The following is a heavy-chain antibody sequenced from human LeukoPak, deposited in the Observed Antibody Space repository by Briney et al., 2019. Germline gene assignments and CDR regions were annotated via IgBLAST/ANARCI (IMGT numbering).Heavy chain of an antibody. V-gene: IGHV4-4*02. Sequence: SETLSLTCAVSGGSVSHSNWWTWVRQSPGKGLEWIGEVHPSEGTNYNPSLKGRVTISLDKSKNQFSLELNSVTAADTAIYYCATYYDRSGYELGYWGQGTLVTVSS. CDR1: GGSVSHSNW. CDR3: ATYYDRSGYELGY. J-gene: IGHJ4*02. D-gene: IGHD3-22*01. CDR2: VHPSEGT.